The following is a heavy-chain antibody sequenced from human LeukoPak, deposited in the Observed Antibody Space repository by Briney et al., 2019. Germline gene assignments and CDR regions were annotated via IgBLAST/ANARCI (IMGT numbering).Heavy chain of an antibody. CDR3: ARAYEVGSLDY. J-gene: IGHJ4*02. CDR2: IYYSGST. Sequence: PSETLSLTCTVSGGSISSYYWSWIRQPPGKGLEWIGYIYYSGSTNYNPSLKSRVTISVDTSKNQFSLKLSSVTAADTAVYYCARAYEVGSLDYWGQGTLVTVSS. V-gene: IGHV4-59*01. D-gene: IGHD2-15*01. CDR1: GGSISSYY.